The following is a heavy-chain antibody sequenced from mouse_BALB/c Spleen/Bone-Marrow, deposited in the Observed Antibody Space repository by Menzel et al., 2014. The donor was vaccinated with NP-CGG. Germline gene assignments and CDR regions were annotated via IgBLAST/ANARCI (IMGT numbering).Heavy chain of an antibody. CDR2: SRNKANDYST. CDR1: GFTFSDFY. Sequence: EVKLVESGGGLVQPGGSLRLSCETSGFTFSDFYMEWVRQPPGKRLEWIAASRNKANDYSTEYSASVKGRFIVSRDTSQSILYLQMNALRAEDTAMYYCTRDGRFRRPVDYWGQGTSVTVSS. J-gene: IGHJ4*01. V-gene: IGHV7-1*02. CDR3: TRDGRFRRPVDY.